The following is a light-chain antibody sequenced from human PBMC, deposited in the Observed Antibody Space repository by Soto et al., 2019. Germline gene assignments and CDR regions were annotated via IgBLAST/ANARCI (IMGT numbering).Light chain of an antibody. Sequence: DIQMTQSPSSLSASVGDRVTITCQASQDINTYLNWYQQKPGKAPNLLIYDASKLETGVPSRFSGGGSGTDFTFTVNSLQPEDIATYFCQHYDNLLLPFGGGTKVEL. CDR1: QDINTY. J-gene: IGKJ4*01. CDR2: DAS. V-gene: IGKV1-33*01. CDR3: QHYDNLLLP.